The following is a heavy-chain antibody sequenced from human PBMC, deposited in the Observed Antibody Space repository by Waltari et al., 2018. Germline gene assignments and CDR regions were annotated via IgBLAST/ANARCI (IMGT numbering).Heavy chain of an antibody. Sequence: QLQLQESGPRLVKPSETLSLTCTVSGDSISNDDHNWGWIRQSPGKGLEWIGNVHFSGRTYQNPSLRSRVTISIDASKNQFSLKMNSVTPADTAVFYCARRGQDDYSRLFDYWGQGILVVVSS. J-gene: IGHJ4*02. V-gene: IGHV4-39*07. CDR3: ARRGQDDYSRLFDY. D-gene: IGHD4-4*01. CDR2: VHFSGRT. CDR1: GDSISNDDHN.